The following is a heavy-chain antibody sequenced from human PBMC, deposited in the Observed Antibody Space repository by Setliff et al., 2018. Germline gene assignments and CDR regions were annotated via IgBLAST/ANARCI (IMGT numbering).Heavy chain of an antibody. V-gene: IGHV4-59*01. CDR1: GGPFSGAS. CDR3: AKGGTYRYFDF. CDR2: IYYSGTA. J-gene: IGHJ4*02. D-gene: IGHD1-26*01. Sequence: PSETLSLTCTVSGGPFSGASIWSWIRQPPGKGLEFIGYIYYSGTAKYDPSLDSRAIMSVDASKNQISLKLKSVTAADTAVYYCAKGGTYRYFDFWGQGALVTVSS.